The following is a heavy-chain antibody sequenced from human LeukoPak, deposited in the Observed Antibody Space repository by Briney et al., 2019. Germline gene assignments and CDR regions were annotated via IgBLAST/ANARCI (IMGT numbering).Heavy chain of an antibody. D-gene: IGHD3-22*01. CDR1: GYTFTIYG. V-gene: IGHV1-18*01. J-gene: IGHJ4*02. CDR3: ARDGHRMYYYATSDYRFDY. CDR2: ISTYNDDT. Sequence: GASVKVSCKPSGYTFTIYGINWVRQAPGQGLEWMGWISTYNDDTNYAQKFQGRVTMTTDTSTSTAFMELRGLRSDDTALYFCARDGHRMYYYATSDYRFDYWGRGTLVTVSS.